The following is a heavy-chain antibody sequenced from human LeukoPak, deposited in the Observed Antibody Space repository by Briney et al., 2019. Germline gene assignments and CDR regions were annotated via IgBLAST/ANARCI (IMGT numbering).Heavy chain of an antibody. CDR1: GGSFSGYY. D-gene: IGHD3-3*01. V-gene: IGHV4-34*01. J-gene: IGHJ6*03. CDR3: ARETYYDFWSGYYNYYYYYMDV. CDR2: INHSGST. Sequence: SETLSLTCAVYGGSFSGYYWSWIRQPPGKGLEWIGEINHSGSTNYNPSLKSRVTISVDTSKNQFSLKLSSLTAADTTVYYCARETYYDFWSGYYNYYYYYMDVWGKGTTVTVSS.